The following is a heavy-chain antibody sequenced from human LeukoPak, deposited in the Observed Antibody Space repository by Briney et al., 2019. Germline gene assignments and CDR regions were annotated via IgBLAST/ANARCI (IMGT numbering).Heavy chain of an antibody. CDR1: GYTFTSYD. CDR2: MNPNSGNT. J-gene: IGHJ6*02. Sequence: ASVKVSCKASGYTFTSYDINWVRQATGQGLEWMGWMNPNSGNTGYAQKFQGRVTMTRNTSISTAYMELSRLRSDDTAVYYCARVKIAAAGKHYYYGMDVWGQGTTVTVSS. CDR3: ARVKIAAAGKHYYYGMDV. D-gene: IGHD6-13*01. V-gene: IGHV1-8*01.